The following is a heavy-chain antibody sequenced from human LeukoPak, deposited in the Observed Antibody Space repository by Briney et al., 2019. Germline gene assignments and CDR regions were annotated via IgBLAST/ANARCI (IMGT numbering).Heavy chain of an antibody. CDR2: ISGSGGST. D-gene: IGHD3-10*01. V-gene: IGHV3-23*01. CDR1: GFTFSSYA. J-gene: IGHJ4*02. CDR3: AKDTFYGSGSYYDY. Sequence: PGGSLRLSCAASGFTFSSYAMSWVRQAPGKGLEWVSAISGSGGSTYYADSVKGRFTISRDNSKNTLYLQMNSLRAEDTAVYYCAKDTFYGSGSYYDYWGQGTLVTVSS.